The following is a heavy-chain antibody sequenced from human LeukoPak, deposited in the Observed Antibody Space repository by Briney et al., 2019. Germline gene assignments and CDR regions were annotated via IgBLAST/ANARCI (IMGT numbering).Heavy chain of an antibody. V-gene: IGHV3-23*01. Sequence: PGGSLRLSCAASRFTFSSYAMSWVRQAPGKGLEWVSAISGSGGVTYYADSVKGRFTISRDNAKNSLYLQMNSLRAEDTAVYYCARDHGMRKDNFDYWGQGTLVTVSS. J-gene: IGHJ4*02. D-gene: IGHD1-14*01. CDR2: ISGSGGVT. CDR1: RFTFSSYA. CDR3: ARDHGMRKDNFDY.